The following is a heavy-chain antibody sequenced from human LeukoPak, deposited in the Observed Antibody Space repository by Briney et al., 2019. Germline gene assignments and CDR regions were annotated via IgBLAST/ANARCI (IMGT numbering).Heavy chain of an antibody. CDR2: IIPILGIA. V-gene: IGHV1-69*04. Sequence: ASVKVSCKASGGTFSSYAISWVRQAPGQGLEWMGRIIPILGIANYAQKFQGRVTITAHKSTSTAYMELSSLRSEDTAVYYCARDLRWGGDYWGQGTLVTVSS. CDR1: GGTFSSYA. CDR3: ARDLRWGGDY. D-gene: IGHD7-27*01. J-gene: IGHJ4*02.